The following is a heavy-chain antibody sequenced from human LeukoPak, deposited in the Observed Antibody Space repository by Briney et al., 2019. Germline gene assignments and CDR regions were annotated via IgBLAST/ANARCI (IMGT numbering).Heavy chain of an antibody. V-gene: IGHV3-23*01. Sequence: GGSLRLSCAASGFSFSNYAMSWVRQAPGKGLEWVSAITGSGGNTYYAASVKGRITISRDNSKNTGFLQMHSLNGEEMAVYYCAKWGDYDVLSGYLVSEYWGQGTLGNGFS. CDR3: AKWGDYDVLSGYLVSEY. CDR1: GFSFSNYA. D-gene: IGHD3-9*01. CDR2: ITGSGGNT. J-gene: IGHJ4*03.